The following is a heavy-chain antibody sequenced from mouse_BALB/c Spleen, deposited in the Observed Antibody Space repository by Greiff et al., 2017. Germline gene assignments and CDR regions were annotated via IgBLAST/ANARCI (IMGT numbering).Heavy chain of an antibody. CDR1: GFTFSDYY. D-gene: IGHD1-2*01. V-gene: IGHV5-4*02. Sequence: EVMLVESGGGLVKPGGSLKLSCAASGFTFSDYYMYWVRQTPEKRLEWVATISDGGSYTCYPDSVKGRFTISRDNAKNNLYLQMSSLKSEDTAMYYCARDGVTTAMAYWGQGTLVTVSA. J-gene: IGHJ3*01. CDR3: ARDGVTTAMAY. CDR2: ISDGGSYT.